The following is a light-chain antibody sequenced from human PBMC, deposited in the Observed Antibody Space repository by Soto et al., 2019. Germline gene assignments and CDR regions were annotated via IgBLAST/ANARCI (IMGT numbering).Light chain of an antibody. CDR3: AAWDDSLKGPV. CDR1: SSNIGSNT. CDR2: GTN. Sequence: QSVLTQPPSASGTPGQRVTIACSGSSSNIGSNTVNWYQQLPGTAPKLLIYGTNQRPSGVPDRFSGAKSGTAASLAISGLQSEDEADYYCAAWDDSLKGPVFGGGTQLTV. J-gene: IGLJ2*01. V-gene: IGLV1-44*01.